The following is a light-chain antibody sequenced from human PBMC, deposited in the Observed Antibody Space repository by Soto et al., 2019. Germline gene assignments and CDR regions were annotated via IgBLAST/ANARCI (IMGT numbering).Light chain of an antibody. V-gene: IGKV3D-20*02. CDR3: QQRSNWPLN. CDR2: GAS. CDR1: QSVSSSY. J-gene: IGKJ4*01. Sequence: ETVLTQSPGTLSLSPVERATLSFMASQSVSSSYLAWYQQKPGQAPRLLIYGASNRATGIPARFSGSGSGTDFTLTISSLEPEDFAVYYCQQRSNWPLNFGGGTKVDIK.